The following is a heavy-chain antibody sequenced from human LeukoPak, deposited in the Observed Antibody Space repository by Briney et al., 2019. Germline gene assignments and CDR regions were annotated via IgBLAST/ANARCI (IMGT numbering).Heavy chain of an antibody. CDR1: GFTFSDHF. Sequence: VGSLRLSCPASGFTFSDHFLDWVRQAPGKGLEWVGRTRNKANSYITEYAASVKGRFTISRDDSKNSLYLQMSSLKTDDTAMYYCASIRGTFGYWGQGTLVTVSS. V-gene: IGHV3-72*01. D-gene: IGHD1-26*01. CDR3: ASIRGTFGY. CDR2: TRNKANSYIT. J-gene: IGHJ4*02.